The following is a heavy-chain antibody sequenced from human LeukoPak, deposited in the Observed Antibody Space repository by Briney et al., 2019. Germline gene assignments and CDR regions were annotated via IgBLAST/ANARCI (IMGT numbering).Heavy chain of an antibody. CDR2: IYYSGST. V-gene: IGHV4-59*01. J-gene: IGHJ4*02. D-gene: IGHD6-19*01. CDR3: ASGLIPLGWPFDY. Sequence: SETLSLTCTVSGGSISSYYWSWIRQPPGKGLEWIGYIYYSGSTNYNPSLKSRVTISVDTSKNQFSLKLSSVTAADTAVYYCASGLIPLGWPFDYWGQGTLVTVSS. CDR1: GGSISSYY.